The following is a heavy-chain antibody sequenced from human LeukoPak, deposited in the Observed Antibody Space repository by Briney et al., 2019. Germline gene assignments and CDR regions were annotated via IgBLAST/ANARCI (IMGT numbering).Heavy chain of an antibody. V-gene: IGHV4-34*01. CDR1: GGSFSGYY. CDR2: INHSGST. CDR3: ARGARRYCSGGSCYGIWFDP. D-gene: IGHD2-15*01. J-gene: IGHJ5*02. Sequence: PSETLSLTCAVYGGSFSGYYWSWIRQPPGKGLEWIGEINHSGSTNYNPSLKSRVTISVDTSKNQFSLKLNSVTAADTAVYYCARGARRYCSGGSCYGIWFDPWGQGTLVTVSS.